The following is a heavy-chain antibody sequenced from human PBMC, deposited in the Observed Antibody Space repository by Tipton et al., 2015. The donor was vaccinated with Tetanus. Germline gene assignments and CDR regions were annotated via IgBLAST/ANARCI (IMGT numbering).Heavy chain of an antibody. Sequence: TLSLTCNVTGALLTTGRYSWGWIRQPPGQGLEWIGYIYQTGSTYFNPSLRSRLTMPFKMSKNQFSLRLTSVTAADTAVYYCVRGRGLGAYSYGFEYWGQGALVTVSS. V-gene: IGHV4-30-2*01. CDR3: VRGRGLGAYSYGFEY. CDR1: GALLTTGRYS. CDR2: IYQTGST. J-gene: IGHJ4*02. D-gene: IGHD5-18*01.